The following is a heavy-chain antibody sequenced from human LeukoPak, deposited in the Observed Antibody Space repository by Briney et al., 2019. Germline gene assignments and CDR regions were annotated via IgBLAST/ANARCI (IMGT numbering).Heavy chain of an antibody. D-gene: IGHD3-22*01. CDR2: IYPGDSDT. V-gene: IGHV5-51*01. Sequence: GESLKISCKGSGYSFTSYWIGWVRQMPGKGLERMGIIYPGDSDTRYSPSFQGQVTISADKSISTAYLQWSSLKASDTAMYYCARIYYYDSSGSLLGAFDIWGQGTMVTVSS. CDR1: GYSFTSYW. CDR3: ARIYYYDSSGSLLGAFDI. J-gene: IGHJ3*02.